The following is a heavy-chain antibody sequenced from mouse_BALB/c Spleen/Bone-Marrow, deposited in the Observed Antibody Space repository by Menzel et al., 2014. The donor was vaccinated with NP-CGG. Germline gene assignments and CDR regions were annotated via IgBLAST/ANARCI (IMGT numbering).Heavy chain of an antibody. V-gene: IGHV2-6-2*01. CDR3: ARQYGNYWYFDV. CDR1: GFSLTSYG. J-gene: IGHJ1*01. D-gene: IGHD2-10*02. Sequence: QVQLKDSGPDLVAPSQSLSITCTVSGFSLTSYGVHWVRQPPGKGLEWLVVIWSDGSTTYNSALKSRLSISKDNSKSQVFLKMNSLQTDDTAMYYCARQYGNYWYFDVWGAGTTVTVSS. CDR2: IWSDGST.